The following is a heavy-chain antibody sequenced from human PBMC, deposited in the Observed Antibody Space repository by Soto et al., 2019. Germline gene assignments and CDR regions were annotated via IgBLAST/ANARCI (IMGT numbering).Heavy chain of an antibody. D-gene: IGHD6-19*01. CDR2: IRSKAYSGTT. Sequence: GGSLRLSCTASGFSFGDSAMRWFRHAPGKGLEWVGFIRSKAYSGTTEYAASVRGRFTISRDDSKSIAYLQMNSLKTEDTAVYYCTRRYSSGWYWFDPWGQGTLVTVSS. J-gene: IGHJ5*02. CDR1: GFSFGDSA. V-gene: IGHV3-49*03. CDR3: TRRYSSGWYWFDP.